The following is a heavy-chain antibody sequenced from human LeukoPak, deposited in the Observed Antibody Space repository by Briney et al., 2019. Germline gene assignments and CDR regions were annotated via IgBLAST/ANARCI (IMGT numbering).Heavy chain of an antibody. J-gene: IGHJ5*02. D-gene: IGHD6-13*01. CDR1: GFTFSSYA. Sequence: TGGSLTLSCAASGFTFSSYAMSWLRQAPGKGLKGVSAISGSGGSTYYADSVKGRFTISRDNSKNTLYLQMNSLRAEDTAVYYCAKRPGIAAAGSLNWFDPWGQGTLVTVSS. CDR3: AKRPGIAAAGSLNWFDP. V-gene: IGHV3-23*01. CDR2: ISGSGGST.